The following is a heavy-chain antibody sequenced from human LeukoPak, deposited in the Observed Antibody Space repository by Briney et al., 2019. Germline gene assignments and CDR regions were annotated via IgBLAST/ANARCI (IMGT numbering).Heavy chain of an antibody. J-gene: IGHJ4*02. V-gene: IGHV3-23*01. CDR1: GFTFSNYA. CDR3: AKDYASEMATAPFDY. Sequence: QPGGSLRLSCAASGFTFSNYAMSWVRQAPGKGLEWGSVISGSGGSTYYADSVKGRLTISRANAKNTRYLQMNSLRAEDTAVYYCAKDYASEMATAPFDYWGQGTLVTVSS. D-gene: IGHD5-24*01. CDR2: ISGSGGST.